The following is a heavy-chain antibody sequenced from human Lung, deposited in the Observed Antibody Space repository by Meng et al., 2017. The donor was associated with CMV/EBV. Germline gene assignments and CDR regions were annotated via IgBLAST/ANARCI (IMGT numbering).Heavy chain of an antibody. D-gene: IGHD6-19*01. CDR1: GFTFSSYA. Sequence: VALADSGGGVFQPGRSLRLSCAASGFTFSSYAMHWVRQAPGKGLEWVAVISYDGSNKYYADSVKGRFTISRDNSKNTLYLQMNSLRAEDTAVYYCARGQWHSLDYWGQGTLVTVSS. CDR2: ISYDGSNK. J-gene: IGHJ4*02. CDR3: ARGQWHSLDY. V-gene: IGHV3-30-3*01.